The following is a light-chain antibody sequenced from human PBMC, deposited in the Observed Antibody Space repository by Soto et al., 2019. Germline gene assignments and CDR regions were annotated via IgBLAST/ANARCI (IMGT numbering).Light chain of an antibody. V-gene: IGKV1-5*01. Sequence: DIQMTQSPSTLSASVGDRVTITCRASHSISIWLAWYQQKPGKAPKLLIYDASTLQSGVPSRFSGSGSGTEFTLTISSLQPEDFATYYCLQHNSYPWTFGQGTKVDIK. CDR1: HSISIW. J-gene: IGKJ1*01. CDR2: DAS. CDR3: LQHNSYPWT.